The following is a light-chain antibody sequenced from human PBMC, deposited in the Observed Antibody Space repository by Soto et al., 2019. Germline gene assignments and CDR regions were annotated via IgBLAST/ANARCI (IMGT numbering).Light chain of an antibody. V-gene: IGKV1-9*01. J-gene: IGKJ5*01. Sequence: IPLTQSPSSLSASVGDRVTITCRASQGISSDLAWYQQKPGKAPTLLIYSASTLQNGGPSRFSGSGSGTDFTLTISGLQPDDFATYYCQQLNSYPVTFGQVTRLEIK. CDR2: SAS. CDR3: QQLNSYPVT. CDR1: QGISSD.